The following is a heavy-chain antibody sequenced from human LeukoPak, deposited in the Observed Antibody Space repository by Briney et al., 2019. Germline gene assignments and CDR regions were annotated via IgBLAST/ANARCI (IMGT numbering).Heavy chain of an antibody. J-gene: IGHJ4*02. D-gene: IGHD1-26*01. CDR3: ARVRVGATAGDCFDY. V-gene: IGHV1-2*06. Sequence: ASVKVSCKASGYTFTGYYMHWVRQAHGQGLEWMGRINPNSGGTNYAQKFQGRVTMTRDTSISTAYMELSRLRSDDTAVYYCARVRVGATAGDCFDYWGQGTLVTVSS. CDR2: INPNSGGT. CDR1: GYTFTGYY.